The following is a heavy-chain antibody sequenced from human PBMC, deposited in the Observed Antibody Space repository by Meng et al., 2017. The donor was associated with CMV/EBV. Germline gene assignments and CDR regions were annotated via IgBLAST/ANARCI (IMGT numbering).Heavy chain of an antibody. CDR1: GFTFTQYP. J-gene: IGHJ5*02. CDR3: AKDSLTTYNWFDP. CDR2: ISNSGAAT. V-gene: IGHV3-23*01. Sequence: TYGFTFTQYPMTWVRQAPGKGLEWLSGISNSGAATYYADAAKGRFTISRDNTKNTLYLQMHSLRVEDSALYYCAKDSLTTYNWFDPWGQGTLVTVSS. D-gene: IGHD4-17*01.